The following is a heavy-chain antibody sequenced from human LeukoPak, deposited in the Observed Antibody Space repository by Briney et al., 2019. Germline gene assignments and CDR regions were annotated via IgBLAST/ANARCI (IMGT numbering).Heavy chain of an antibody. CDR1: GFTFSSYG. V-gene: IGHV3-33*01. Sequence: PGGSLRLSCAASGFTFSSYGMHWVRQAPGKGLEWVAVIWYDGSNKYYADSVKGRFTISRDNSKNTLYLQMNSLRAEDTAVYYCARDLGADYGDSYYYYYYGVDVWGQGTTVTVSS. CDR2: IWYDGSNK. J-gene: IGHJ6*02. CDR3: ARDLGADYGDSYYYYYYGVDV. D-gene: IGHD4-17*01.